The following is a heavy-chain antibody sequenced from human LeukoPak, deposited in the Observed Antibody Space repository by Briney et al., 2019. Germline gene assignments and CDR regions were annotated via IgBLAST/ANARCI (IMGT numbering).Heavy chain of an antibody. CDR3: ARVPRSSYDRNGYYSLDY. J-gene: IGHJ4*02. V-gene: IGHV1-2*02. D-gene: IGHD3-22*01. CDR2: LNPNTGDT. Sequence: ASVTVSCKASGYPFTGYYFYWVRQAPGQGLEWMGWLNPNTGDTSYAQNFQGRVTMTRDTSISTAYMELSRLRSDDTAVYYCARVPRSSYDRNGYYSLDYWGQGTLVTVSS. CDR1: GYPFTGYY.